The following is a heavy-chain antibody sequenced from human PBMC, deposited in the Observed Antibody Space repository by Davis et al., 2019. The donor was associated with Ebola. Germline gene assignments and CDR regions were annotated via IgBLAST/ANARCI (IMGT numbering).Heavy chain of an antibody. CDR2: IYYTGST. V-gene: IGHV4-59*11. D-gene: IGHD3-16*01. CDR3: AERGGSV. CDR1: GVSISRHY. Sequence: PSETLSLTCTVSGVSISRHYWSWIRQPPGKRLEWIGSIYYTGSTNYNSSLYSRVTISVATSKNQFSLQLNSVTAADTAMYFCAERGGSVWGQGTLVTVSS. J-gene: IGHJ4*02.